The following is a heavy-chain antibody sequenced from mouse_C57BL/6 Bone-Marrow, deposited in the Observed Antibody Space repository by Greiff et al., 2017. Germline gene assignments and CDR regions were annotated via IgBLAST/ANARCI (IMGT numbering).Heavy chain of an antibody. CDR1: GYAFSSSW. D-gene: IGHD2-4*01. Sequence: QVQLQQSGPELVKPGASVKLSCKASGYAFSSSWLNWVRQRPGKGLEWIGRIYPGDGDTNYNGKFKGKATLTADKSSSTAYMQLSSLTSEDSAVYFCARWPPYDYDCRYAMDYWGQGTSVTVSS. J-gene: IGHJ4*01. CDR2: IYPGDGDT. V-gene: IGHV1-82*01. CDR3: ARWPPYDYDCRYAMDY.